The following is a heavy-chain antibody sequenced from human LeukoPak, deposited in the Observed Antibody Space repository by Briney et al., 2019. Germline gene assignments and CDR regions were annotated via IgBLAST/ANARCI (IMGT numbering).Heavy chain of an antibody. V-gene: IGHV3-48*03. CDR1: GFTFSSYE. J-gene: IGHJ4*02. D-gene: IGHD5-12*01. CDR3: AMFGLVAAIDS. Sequence: GGSLRLSCIASGFTFSSYEMSWVRQAPGKGLEWVSYISSSSGIFYADSVKGRFTISRDNAKNSLYLQMNSLRAEDTAVYYCAMFGLVAAIDSWGQGTLVTVSS. CDR2: ISSSSGI.